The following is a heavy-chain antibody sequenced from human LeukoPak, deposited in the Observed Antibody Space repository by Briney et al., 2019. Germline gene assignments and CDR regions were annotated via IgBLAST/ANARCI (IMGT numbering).Heavy chain of an antibody. D-gene: IGHD2-2*01. CDR3: ARAPSKGYCSSTSCYYYYGMDV. Sequence: VSVKVSCKASGYTFTSYDINWVRQAAGQGLEWMGWMNPNSGNTGYAQKFQGRVTMTRNTSISTAHMELSSLRSEDTAVYYCARAPSKGYCSSTSCYYYYGMDVWGQGTTVTVSS. CDR1: GYTFTSYD. CDR2: MNPNSGNT. V-gene: IGHV1-8*01. J-gene: IGHJ6*02.